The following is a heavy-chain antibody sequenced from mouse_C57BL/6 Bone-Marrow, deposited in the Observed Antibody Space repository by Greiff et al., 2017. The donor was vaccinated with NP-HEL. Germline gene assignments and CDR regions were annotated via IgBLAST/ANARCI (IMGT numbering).Heavy chain of an antibody. CDR2: ISYDGSN. CDR3: ARDQFSWFAY. Sequence: EVQLQQSGPGLVKPSQSLSLTCSVTGYSITSGYYWNWIRQFPGNKLEWMGYISYDGSNNYNPSLKNRISITRDTSKNQFFLKLNSVTTEDTATYYCARDQFSWFAYWGQGTLVTVSA. CDR1: GYSITSGYY. J-gene: IGHJ3*01. V-gene: IGHV3-6*01.